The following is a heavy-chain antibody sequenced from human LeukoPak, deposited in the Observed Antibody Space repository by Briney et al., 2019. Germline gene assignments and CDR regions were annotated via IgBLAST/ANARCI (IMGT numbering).Heavy chain of an antibody. Sequence: GGSLRLSCAASGFTFSDYYMSWIRQAPGKGLEWVSYISSSGSTIYYADSVKGRFTISRDNAKNSLYLQMNSLRDEDTAVYYCATSIAARNWFDPWGQGTLVTVSS. CDR3: ATSIAARNWFDP. CDR2: ISSSGSTI. J-gene: IGHJ5*02. D-gene: IGHD6-6*01. CDR1: GFTFSDYY. V-gene: IGHV3-11*04.